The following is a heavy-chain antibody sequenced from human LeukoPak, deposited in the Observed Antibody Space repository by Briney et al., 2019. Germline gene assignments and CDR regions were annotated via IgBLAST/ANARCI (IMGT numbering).Heavy chain of an antibody. J-gene: IGHJ4*02. V-gene: IGHV3-11*01. CDR2: ISSSGSTI. CDR1: GFTFSDYY. Sequence: SGGSLRLSCAASGFTFSDYYMSWIRQAPGKGLEWVSYISSSGSTIYYADSVKGRFTISRDNAKNSLYLQMNSLRAEDTAVYYCARTKHDYGGNSCFDYWGQGTLVTVSS. D-gene: IGHD4-23*01. CDR3: ARTKHDYGGNSCFDY.